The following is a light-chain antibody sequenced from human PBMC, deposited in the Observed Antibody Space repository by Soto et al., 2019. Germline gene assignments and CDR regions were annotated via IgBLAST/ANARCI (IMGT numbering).Light chain of an antibody. CDR3: SSYTRGSTYV. CDR1: SSDVGGYNY. J-gene: IGLJ1*01. Sequence: QSLLTQPASVSLSPGQSITISCTGTSSDVGGYNYVSWYQQHPGKAPKLIIYEVSNRPSGVSNRFSGSKSGNTASLTISGLQAEDEGDYYCSSYTRGSTYVFGTGTKVTVL. CDR2: EVS. V-gene: IGLV2-14*01.